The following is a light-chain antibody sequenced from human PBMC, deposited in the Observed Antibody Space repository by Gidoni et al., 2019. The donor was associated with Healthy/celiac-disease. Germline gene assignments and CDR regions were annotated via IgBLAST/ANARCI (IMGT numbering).Light chain of an antibody. V-gene: IGKV1-8*01. CDR2: AAS. CDR3: QQYYSYPQT. CDR1: QGISSY. J-gene: IGKJ1*01. Sequence: AIRMTQSPSSFSASTGDRVTITCRAGQGISSYLAWYQQKPGKAPKLLIYAASTLQGGVPSRFSGSGSGTDFTLTISCLQSEDFATYYCQQYYSYPQTFGQGTKVEIK.